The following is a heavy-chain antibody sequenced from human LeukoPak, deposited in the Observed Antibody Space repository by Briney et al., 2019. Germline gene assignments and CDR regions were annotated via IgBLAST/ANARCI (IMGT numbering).Heavy chain of an antibody. D-gene: IGHD1/OR15-1a*01. J-gene: IGHJ4*02. V-gene: IGHV3-23*01. Sequence: GGSLRLSCAASGFSLSTYSMSGVRQAPGKGLEWVSSIRGSGADKYYADSVKGRFSISRDNSQDTLSLQMNSLRAEDTAVYYCAKISWDGRGTFDWGRGTLVTVSS. CDR3: AKISWDGRGTFD. CDR2: IRGSGADK. CDR1: GFSLSTYS.